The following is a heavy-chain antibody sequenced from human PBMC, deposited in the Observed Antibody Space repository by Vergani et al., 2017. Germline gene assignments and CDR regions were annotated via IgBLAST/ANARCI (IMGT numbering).Heavy chain of an antibody. CDR3: VKDAGSYENFFDS. CDR1: GFTFSTYA. CDR2: LTGGGGST. D-gene: IGHD1-26*01. V-gene: IGHV3-23*01. Sequence: EVQLLESGGSLKQPGGSVRLSCAASGFTFSTYAMHWVRQAPGKGLEWGSALTGGGGSTYYADSFKARFIISRDNSRDTLYLQMNSLRHEDTATYYCVKDAGSYENFFDSWGQGTLVTVSS. J-gene: IGHJ4*02.